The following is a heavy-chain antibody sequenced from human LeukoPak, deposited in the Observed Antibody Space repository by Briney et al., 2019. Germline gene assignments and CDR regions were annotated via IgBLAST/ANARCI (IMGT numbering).Heavy chain of an antibody. J-gene: IGHJ4*02. Sequence: GGSLRLSCAASGFTVTSNFMSWVRQAPGKGLEWVASIKHDGSEKYYVDSVRGRFTISRDNTKNSLYLQMSSLRAEDTAVYYCATDRGWRTSGYYLYYFEYWGQGTLVTFSS. CDR1: GFTVTSNF. CDR3: ATDRGWRTSGYYLYYFEY. V-gene: IGHV3-7*01. D-gene: IGHD3-3*01. CDR2: IKHDGSEK.